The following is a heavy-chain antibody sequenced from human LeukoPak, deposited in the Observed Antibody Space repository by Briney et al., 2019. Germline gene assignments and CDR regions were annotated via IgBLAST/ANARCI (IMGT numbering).Heavy chain of an antibody. CDR1: GFAFSDYA. CDR3: LEVRGFQH. D-gene: IGHD3-10*01. V-gene: IGHV3-23*01. CDR2: ISGSGGST. Sequence: PGGSLRLSCAASGFAFSDYAMNWVRQAPGKGLEWVSAISGSGGSTYYADSVKGRFTISRDNSKNTLYLQMNSLRAEDTAVYYCLEVRGFQHWGQGTLVTVSS. J-gene: IGHJ1*01.